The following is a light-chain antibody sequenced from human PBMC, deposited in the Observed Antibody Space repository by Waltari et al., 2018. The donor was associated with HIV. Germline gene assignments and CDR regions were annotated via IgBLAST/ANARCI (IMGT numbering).Light chain of an antibody. CDR2: DDT. J-gene: IGLJ1*01. V-gene: IGLV3-10*01. CDR3: YSRDTSGIHFV. Sequence: SYELTQPPSVSVSPGQPARITCSGDALPTKYAYWYQQKSGQAPILVIYDDTKRPSGIPERFSGSTSGTMATLTISGAQVEDEADYYCYSRDTSGIHFVFGTGTKVTVL. CDR1: ALPTKY.